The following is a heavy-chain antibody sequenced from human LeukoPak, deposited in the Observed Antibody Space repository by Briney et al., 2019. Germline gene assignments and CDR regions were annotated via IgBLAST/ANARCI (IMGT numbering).Heavy chain of an antibody. D-gene: IGHD3-16*01. Sequence: GGSLRLSCAALGFSFGDYAMCWVRQAPGKGLEWVSGISQSGGSIGYADSVKGRFTISRDNAKNSLYLQMNSLKAEDTALYYWANRKAGGYALDIWGEGEMVTVST. V-gene: IGHV3-9*01. J-gene: IGHJ3*02. CDR1: GFSFGDYA. CDR2: ISQSGGSI. CDR3: ANRKAGGYALDI.